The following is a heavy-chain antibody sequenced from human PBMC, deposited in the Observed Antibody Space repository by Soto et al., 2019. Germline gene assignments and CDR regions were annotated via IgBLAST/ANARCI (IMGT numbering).Heavy chain of an antibody. J-gene: IGHJ3*02. CDR2: ISWNSGYI. CDR3: AKDSVPGSSGWFDGFDI. V-gene: IGHV3-9*01. CDR1: VFTFDEYA. D-gene: IGHD6-19*01. Sequence: PWWSLRLSCSASVFTFDEYAMHWFRQAPGKGLEWVSGISWNSGYIGYADSVKGRFTISRDNAKNSLYLQMNSLRAEDTALYYCAKDSVPGSSGWFDGFDIWGQGTMVTVSS.